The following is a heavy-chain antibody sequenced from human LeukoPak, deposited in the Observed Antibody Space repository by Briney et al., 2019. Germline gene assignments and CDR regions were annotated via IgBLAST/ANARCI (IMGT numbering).Heavy chain of an antibody. D-gene: IGHD2-8*01. CDR2: ISAYNGNT. V-gene: IGHV1-18*01. Sequence: GASVKVSCKASGYTFTSYGISWVRQAPGQGLEWMGWISAYNGNTNYAQKLQGRVTMTTDTSTSTAYMELRSLRSDDTAVYYCARDEDYCTNGVCTDYWGQGTLVTVSS. CDR1: GYTFTSYG. CDR3: ARDEDYCTNGVCTDY. J-gene: IGHJ4*02.